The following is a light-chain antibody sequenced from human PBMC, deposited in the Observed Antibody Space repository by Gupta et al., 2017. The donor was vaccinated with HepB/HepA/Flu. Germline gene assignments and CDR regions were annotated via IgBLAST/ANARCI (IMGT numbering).Light chain of an antibody. J-gene: IGKJ2*01. V-gene: IGKV3-11*01. Sequence: EIVLTQSPATLSLSPGERATLSCRASQSVSRYLAWYQQKPGQAPRLLIYDASNRATGIPARFSGIGYGTDFTLTISSLEPEDFAVYYCQQRSNGAPMYTFGQGTKLEIK. CDR2: DAS. CDR3: QQRSNGAPMYT. CDR1: QSVSRY.